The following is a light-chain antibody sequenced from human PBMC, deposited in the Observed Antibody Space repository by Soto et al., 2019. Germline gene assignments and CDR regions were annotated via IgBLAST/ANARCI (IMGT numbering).Light chain of an antibody. Sequence: QSVLTQPPYVSVSPGEPVTISCTGTSSDVGGYNRVSWYQQPPDTAPKVMIYEVSNRPSGVPDRFSGSKSGNTASLTISGLQAEDEADYYCCSFTTSSTYVYGTGTKVTVL. V-gene: IGLV2-18*02. CDR3: CSFTTSSTYV. CDR1: SSDVGGYNR. CDR2: EVS. J-gene: IGLJ1*01.